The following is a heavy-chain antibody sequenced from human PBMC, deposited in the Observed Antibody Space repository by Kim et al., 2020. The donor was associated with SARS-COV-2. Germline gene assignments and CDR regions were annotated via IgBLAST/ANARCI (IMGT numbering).Heavy chain of an antibody. V-gene: IGHV4-59*01. CDR1: GGSISTYY. Sequence: SETLSLTCSVSGGSISTYYWNWIRQPPGNGLEWIGFIHYSGSTNYNPSLKSRVTISVDTSKNHFSLRLNSVTAADTAVYFCARLYESVDFWGHGTLVTVS. CDR3: ARLYESVDF. D-gene: IGHD2-2*02. CDR2: IHYSGST. J-gene: IGHJ4*01.